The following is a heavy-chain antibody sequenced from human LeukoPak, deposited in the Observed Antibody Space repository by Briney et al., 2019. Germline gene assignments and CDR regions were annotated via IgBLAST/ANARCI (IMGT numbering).Heavy chain of an antibody. J-gene: IGHJ4*02. D-gene: IGHD3-22*01. CDR2: IYYSGST. CDR1: GGSISSYY. Sequence: SETLSLTCTVSGGSISSYYWSWILQPPGKGLEWIGYIYYSGSTNYNPSLKSRITISIDTSKNQFSLRLSSVTAADTAMYYCARQWYYDSIDSWGQGTLVTVSS. CDR3: ARQWYYDSIDS. V-gene: IGHV4-59*08.